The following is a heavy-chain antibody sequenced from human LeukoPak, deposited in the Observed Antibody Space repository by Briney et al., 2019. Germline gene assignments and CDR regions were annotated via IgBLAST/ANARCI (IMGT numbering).Heavy chain of an antibody. CDR1: GYTFTSYG. J-gene: IGHJ4*02. V-gene: IGHV1-69*04. Sequence: SVKVSCKASGYTFTSYGISWVRQAPGQGLERMGRIIPILGIANYAQKFQVRVTITADKSTSTAYMELSSLRSEDTAVYYCATNLNWESSGWIYFDYWGQGTLVTVYS. CDR3: ATNLNWESSGWIYFDY. D-gene: IGHD6-19*01. CDR2: IIPILGIA.